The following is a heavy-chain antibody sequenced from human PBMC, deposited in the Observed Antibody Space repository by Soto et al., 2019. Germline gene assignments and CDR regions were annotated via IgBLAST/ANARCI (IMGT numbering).Heavy chain of an antibody. J-gene: IGHJ4*02. V-gene: IGHV1-69*09. Sequence: QEQVVQSGPAMKEPGPSVKVSCRASGIMSSGYGFSWVRQAPGQGLEWVGMINPILDSTNYAQNLQGRVSLSVDKSRDTAYLGVTSLRLGDTAIYFCATMKRARLDSWGRGTVVTVSS. CDR3: ATMKRARLDS. CDR2: INPILDST. D-gene: IGHD6-25*01. CDR1: GIMSSGYG.